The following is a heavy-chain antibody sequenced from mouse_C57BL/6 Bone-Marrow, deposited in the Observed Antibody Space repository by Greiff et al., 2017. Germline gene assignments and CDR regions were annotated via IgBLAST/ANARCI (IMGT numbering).Heavy chain of an antibody. CDR3: ARWLLLYWYFDV. V-gene: IGHV1-64*01. CDR2: IHPNSGST. CDR1: GYTFTSYW. J-gene: IGHJ1*03. D-gene: IGHD2-3*01. Sequence: QVQLQQPGAELVKPGASVKLSCKASGYTFTSYWMHWVKQRPGQGLEWIGMIHPNSGSTNYNEKFKSQATLTVDKSSSTAYMQLSSLTSEDSAVYYCARWLLLYWYFDVWGTGTTVTVSS.